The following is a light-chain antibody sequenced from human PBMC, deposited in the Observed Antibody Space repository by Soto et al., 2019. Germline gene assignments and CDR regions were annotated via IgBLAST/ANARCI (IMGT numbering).Light chain of an antibody. CDR1: QNVNNH. CDR3: QQCYSYFFS. J-gene: IGKJ3*01. V-gene: IGKV1-5*01. CDR2: DAS. Sequence: DIQMTQSPSTLSASVGDRVTITCRASQNVNNHLAWYWQKPGSAPRLLIYDASTLQVGVPSRFSGSGSGTDVTLTINSVQPDDFDTYYCQQCYSYFFSFGPGTRVDFK.